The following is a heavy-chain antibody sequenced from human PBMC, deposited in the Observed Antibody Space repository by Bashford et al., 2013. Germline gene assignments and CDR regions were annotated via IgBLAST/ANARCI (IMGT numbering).Heavy chain of an antibody. D-gene: IGHD3-10*01. J-gene: IGHJ5*02. CDR3: ARPHWVGDFRGWFDP. CDR1: GYSFTSYW. V-gene: IGHV5-51*01. CDR2: IYPGDSDT. Sequence: GESLKISCKGSGYSFTSYWIGWVRQMPGKGLEWMGIIYPGDSDTRYSPSFQGQVTISADKSISTAYLQWSSLKASDTAMYYCARPHWVGDFRGWFDPWGQGTLVTVSS.